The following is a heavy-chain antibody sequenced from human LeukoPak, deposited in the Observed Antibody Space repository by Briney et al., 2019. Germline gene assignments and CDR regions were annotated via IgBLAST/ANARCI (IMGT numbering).Heavy chain of an antibody. D-gene: IGHD5-18*01. Sequence: GGSLRLSCAASGFTFSSYWMSWVRQAPGKGLEWVANIKQEGSEKYYVDSVKGRFTISRDNAKNSLYLQMNSLRAEDTAVYYCATVGYSYGYGFDYWGQGTLVTVSS. CDR3: ATVGYSYGYGFDY. CDR2: IKQEGSEK. V-gene: IGHV3-7*01. CDR1: GFTFSSYW. J-gene: IGHJ4*02.